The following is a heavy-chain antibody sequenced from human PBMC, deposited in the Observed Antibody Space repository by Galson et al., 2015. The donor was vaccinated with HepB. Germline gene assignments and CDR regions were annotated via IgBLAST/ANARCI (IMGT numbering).Heavy chain of an antibody. Sequence: SVKVSCKASGYTFTINGISWVRQTPGQGLEWLGWISPNAGNTKYAQKYQDRITLTRDTSASTAYLELRSLRSDDTAMYYCARDRDYRFDFWGQGTLVTVSS. CDR3: ARDRDYRFDF. J-gene: IGHJ4*02. CDR1: GYTFTING. CDR2: ISPNAGNT. V-gene: IGHV1-18*01. D-gene: IGHD4/OR15-4a*01.